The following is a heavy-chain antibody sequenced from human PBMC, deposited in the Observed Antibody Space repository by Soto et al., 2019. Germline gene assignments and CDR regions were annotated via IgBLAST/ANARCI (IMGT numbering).Heavy chain of an antibody. D-gene: IGHD2-2*01. CDR3: AKGVGYCSSTSCYSRYYYGMDV. CDR1: GFTFSSYA. V-gene: IGHV3-23*01. CDR2: ISGSGGST. Sequence: EVQLLESGGGLVQPGGSLRLSCAASGFTFSSYAMSWVRQAPGKGLEWVSAISGSGGSTYYADSVKGRFTISRDNSKNTLYLQMNSLRAEDTAVYYCAKGVGYCSSTSCYSRYYYGMDVWGQGTTVTVSS. J-gene: IGHJ6*02.